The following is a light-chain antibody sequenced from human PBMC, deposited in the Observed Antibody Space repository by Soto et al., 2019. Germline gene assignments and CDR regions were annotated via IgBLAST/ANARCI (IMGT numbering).Light chain of an antibody. CDR3: RSYATNSTYV. J-gene: IGLJ1*01. Sequence: QSALTQPASVSGSPGQSVTISCTGTSSDVGVYNYVSWYQQHPGKAPKLMIYDITYRPSGASNRFSGSKSANTASLTISGLQAEDEADYYGRSYATNSTYVFGTGTKVTVL. V-gene: IGLV2-14*01. CDR1: SSDVGVYNY. CDR2: DIT.